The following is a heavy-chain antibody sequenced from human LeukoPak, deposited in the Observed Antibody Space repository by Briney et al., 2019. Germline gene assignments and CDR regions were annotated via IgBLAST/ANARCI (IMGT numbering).Heavy chain of an antibody. Sequence: SETLSLTCTASGGSISSSSYYWGWIRQPPGKGLEWIGSIYYSGSTYYNPSLKSRVTISVDTSKNQFSLKLSSVTAADTAVYYCARPSSNWYSWFDPWGQGTLVTVSS. CDR1: GGSISSSSYY. CDR2: IYYSGST. CDR3: ARPSSNWYSWFDP. J-gene: IGHJ5*02. V-gene: IGHV4-39*01. D-gene: IGHD6-13*01.